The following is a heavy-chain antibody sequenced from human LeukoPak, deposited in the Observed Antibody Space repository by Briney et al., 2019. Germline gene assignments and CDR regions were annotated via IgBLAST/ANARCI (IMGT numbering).Heavy chain of an antibody. Sequence: GGSLRLSCAASGFTFSSYGMHWVRQAPGKGLEWVAVIWYDGSNKYYADSVKGRFTISRDNSKNTLYLQMNSLRAEDTAMYYCARERYYDFWSGYYGNWFDPWGQGTLVTVSS. J-gene: IGHJ5*02. V-gene: IGHV3-33*01. CDR2: IWYDGSNK. CDR3: ARERYYDFWSGYYGNWFDP. CDR1: GFTFSSYG. D-gene: IGHD3-3*01.